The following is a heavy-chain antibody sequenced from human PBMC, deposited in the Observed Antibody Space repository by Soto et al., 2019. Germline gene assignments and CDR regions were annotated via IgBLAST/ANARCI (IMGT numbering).Heavy chain of an antibody. CDR1: XGSXSGYY. Sequence: PSETLSLTCAVXXGSXSGYYXXWIXXXXXXXLEWIGEINHSGSTNYNPSLKSRVTISVDTSKNQFSLKLSSVTAADTAVYYCARPPSRYSSGWYWSGFEYWGQGTLVTVS. J-gene: IGHJ4*02. V-gene: IGHV4-34*01. CDR3: ARPPSRYSSGWYWSGFEY. D-gene: IGHD6-19*01. CDR2: INHSGST.